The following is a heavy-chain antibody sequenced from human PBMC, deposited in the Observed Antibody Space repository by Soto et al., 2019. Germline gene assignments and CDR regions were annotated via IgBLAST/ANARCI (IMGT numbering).Heavy chain of an antibody. J-gene: IGHJ4*02. D-gene: IGHD6-13*01. CDR2: ISAYKGNT. CDR1: GYTFTSYG. CDR3: ARSIAAAVDFDY. Sequence: QVQLVQSGAEVKKPGASVKVSCKASGYTFTSYGSSWVRQAPGQGLEWMGWISAYKGNTNYAQKLQGRVTMTTETSTSTAYMELRRLRSADTAVYYCARSIAAAVDFDYGGQGTLVTVSS. V-gene: IGHV1-18*01.